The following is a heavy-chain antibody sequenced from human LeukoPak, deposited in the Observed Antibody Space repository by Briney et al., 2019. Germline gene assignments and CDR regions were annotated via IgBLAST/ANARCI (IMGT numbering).Heavy chain of an antibody. V-gene: IGHV3-7*03. CDR1: GFSFSGYW. J-gene: IGHJ4*02. CDR2: IKQDGSVK. CDR3: LRGGGHFDL. Sequence: PGGSLRLSCVASGFSFSGYWMSWVRQTPGKGLEWVANIKQDGSVKNSVDSMKGRSTISRDNTKNSLYLEMNSLKAEDTAVYYCLRGGGHFDLWGQETLVTVSS. D-gene: IGHD3-16*01.